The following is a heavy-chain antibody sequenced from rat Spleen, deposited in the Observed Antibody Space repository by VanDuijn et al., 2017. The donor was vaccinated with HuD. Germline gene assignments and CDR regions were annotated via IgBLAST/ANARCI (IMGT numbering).Heavy chain of an antibody. D-gene: IGHD1-7*01. Sequence: EVQLVESGGGLVQPGRSLRLSCVASGFTFSSYWMYWIRQSPGKGLEWVSSIDLDGGSTFYADSVKGRFSISRDNAESTLYLQMNSLRSEDTATYYCARHGDYGYPWFAYWGQGTLVTVSS. CDR2: IDLDGGST. V-gene: IGHV5-58*01. J-gene: IGHJ3*01. CDR3: ARHGDYGYPWFAY. CDR1: GFTFSSYW.